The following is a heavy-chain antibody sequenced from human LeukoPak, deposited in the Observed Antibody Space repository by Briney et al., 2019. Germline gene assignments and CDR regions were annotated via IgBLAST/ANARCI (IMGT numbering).Heavy chain of an antibody. D-gene: IGHD5-12*01. V-gene: IGHV4-39*01. CDR3: ARHASGYDSGNYYYYMDV. CDR2: IYYSGST. CDR1: GGSISSSSYY. J-gene: IGHJ6*03. Sequence: SETLSLTCTVSGGSISSSSYYWGWLRQPPGKGLEWLGSIYYSGSTYYNPSLKSRVTISVDTTKNQFSLKLSSVTAADTAVYYCARHASGYDSGNYYYYMDVWGKGTTVTVSS.